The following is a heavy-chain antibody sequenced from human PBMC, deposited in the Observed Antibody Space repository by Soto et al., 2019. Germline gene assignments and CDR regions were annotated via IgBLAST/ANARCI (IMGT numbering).Heavy chain of an antibody. CDR1: GYTSSDYY. V-gene: IGHV3-11*06. Sequence: PGGSLRLSCAASGYTSSDYYMSWFRQAPGKGLEWISYISSNSDDTQYADSVKGRFTISRDNTKNSLYLQMNGLRAEDTAIYYCAYPTRGPNYWGQGTLVTVSS. CDR2: ISSNSDDT. D-gene: IGHD3-10*01. CDR3: AYPTRGPNY. J-gene: IGHJ4*02.